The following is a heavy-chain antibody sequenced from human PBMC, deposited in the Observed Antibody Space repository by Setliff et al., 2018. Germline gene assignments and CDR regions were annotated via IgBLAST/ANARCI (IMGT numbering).Heavy chain of an antibody. J-gene: IGHJ5*02. V-gene: IGHV4-39*07. CDR2: IYRSGST. CDR3: ARGKSVTASNWFDP. CDR1: GGSISSSSYY. D-gene: IGHD5-18*01. Sequence: SETLSLTCTVSGGSISSSSYYWGWIRQPPGKGLEWIGSIYRSGSTYYNPSLRSRVSITLDTSRNEFSLRLNSLTAADTAVYYCARGKSVTASNWFDPWGQGTLVTVSS.